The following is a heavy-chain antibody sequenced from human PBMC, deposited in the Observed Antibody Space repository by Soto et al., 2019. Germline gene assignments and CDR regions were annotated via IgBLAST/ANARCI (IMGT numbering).Heavy chain of an antibody. V-gene: IGHV3-23*01. CDR3: AKDKGIAAAGFYDY. D-gene: IGHD6-13*01. CDR2: ISGSGGST. Sequence: EVQLLESGGGLVQPGGSLRLSCAASGFTFSSYAMSWVRQAPGKGLEWVSAISGSGGSTYYADSVKGRFTISIDNSKNTLYLQMNILRAEDTAVYYCAKDKGIAAAGFYDYWGQGTLVTVSS. J-gene: IGHJ4*02. CDR1: GFTFSSYA.